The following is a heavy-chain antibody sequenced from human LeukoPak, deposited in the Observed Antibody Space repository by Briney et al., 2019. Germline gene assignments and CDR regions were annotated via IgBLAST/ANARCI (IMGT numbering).Heavy chain of an antibody. CDR3: GKDIGWGVASVY. J-gene: IGHJ4*02. Sequence: GGSLRLSCAASGFTLSSDAMSWVRPAPGKGLEWVSAISGSGGSTYYADSVKGRFTISRDNSKNTLNLKMKSLEAEDMAVYDCGKDIGWGVASVYWGQGTLVTVSS. CDR2: ISGSGGST. V-gene: IGHV3-23*01. CDR1: GFTLSSDA. D-gene: IGHD5-12*01.